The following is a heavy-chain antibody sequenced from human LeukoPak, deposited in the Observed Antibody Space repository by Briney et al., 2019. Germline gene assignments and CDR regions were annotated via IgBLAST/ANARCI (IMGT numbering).Heavy chain of an antibody. V-gene: IGHV3-48*04. D-gene: IGHD3-10*02. Sequence: GGSLRLSCAASGFTFSSYSMNWVRQAPGKGLEWVSYISSSGSTTYYADSVKGRFTISRDNAKNSLYLQMNSLRAEDTAVYYCAELGITMIGGVWGKGTTVTISS. CDR1: GFTFSSYS. CDR3: AELGITMIGGV. J-gene: IGHJ6*04. CDR2: ISSSGSTT.